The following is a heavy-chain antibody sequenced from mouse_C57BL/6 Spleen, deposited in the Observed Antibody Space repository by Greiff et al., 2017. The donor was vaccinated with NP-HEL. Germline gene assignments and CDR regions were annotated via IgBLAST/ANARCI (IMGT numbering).Heavy chain of an antibody. CDR1: GYAFSSSW. J-gene: IGHJ4*01. V-gene: IGHV1-82*01. CDR2: IYPGDGDT. Sequence: QVQLQQSGPELVKPGASVKISCKASGYAFSSSWMNWVKQRPGKGLEWIGRIYPGDGDTNYNGTFKGKATLTADKSSSTAYMQLSSLTSEDSAVYFCARSYYEGYAMDYWGQGTSVTVSS. CDR3: ARSYYEGYAMDY. D-gene: IGHD2-4*01.